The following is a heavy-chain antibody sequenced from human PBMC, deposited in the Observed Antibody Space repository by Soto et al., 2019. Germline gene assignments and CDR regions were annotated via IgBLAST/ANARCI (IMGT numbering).Heavy chain of an antibody. D-gene: IGHD3-22*01. V-gene: IGHV4-39*01. Sequence: SETLSLTCTVSGGSISSSSYYWGWIRQPPGKGLEWIGSIYYSGSTYYNPSLKSRVTISVDTSKNQFSLKLSSVTAADTAVYYCARQGGGHFYYDSSGYYYYFDYWGQGTLVTVSS. CDR2: IYYSGST. CDR3: ARQGGGHFYYDSSGYYYYFDY. CDR1: GGSISSSSYY. J-gene: IGHJ4*02.